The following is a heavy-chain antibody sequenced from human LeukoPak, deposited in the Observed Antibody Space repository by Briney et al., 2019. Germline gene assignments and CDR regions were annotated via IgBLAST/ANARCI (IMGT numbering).Heavy chain of an antibody. CDR2: IYYSGST. CDR3: ARQGWARRLGELSLYPTYFDY. D-gene: IGHD3-16*02. CDR1: GGSVSSGSYY. J-gene: IGHJ4*02. V-gene: IGHV4-39*01. Sequence: PSETLSLTYTVSGGSVSSGSYYWSWIRQPPGKGLEWIGYIYYSGSTYYNPSLKSRVTISVDTSKDQFSLKLSSVTAADTAVYYCARQGWARRLGELSLYPTYFDYWGQGTLVTVSS.